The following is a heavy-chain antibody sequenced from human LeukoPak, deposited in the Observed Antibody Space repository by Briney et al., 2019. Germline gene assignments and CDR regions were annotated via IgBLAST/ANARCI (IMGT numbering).Heavy chain of an antibody. J-gene: IGHJ4*02. V-gene: IGHV3-23*01. D-gene: IGHD2-2*01. Sequence: GGSLRLSCAASGFTFSNYAMSWVRQAPGKGLEWVSGIGDSGERAYYADSVKGRFSISRDNSRNTLYLQMNSLRAEDTALYFCAKSMVLVVPGAMYVYWGQGTRVTVSS. CDR2: IGDSGERA. CDR3: AKSMVLVVPGAMYVY. CDR1: GFTFSNYA.